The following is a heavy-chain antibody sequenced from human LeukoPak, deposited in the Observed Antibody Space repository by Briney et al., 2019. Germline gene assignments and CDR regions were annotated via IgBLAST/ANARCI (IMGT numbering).Heavy chain of an antibody. CDR3: ARAVDSGSYIYWYFDL. CDR2: ISYDGSNK. Sequence: PGGSLRLSCAASGFTFSSYGMHWVRQAPGKGLEWVAVISYDGSNKYYADSVKGRFTISRDNSKNTLYLQMNSLRAEDTAVYYCARAVDSGSYIYWYFDLWGRGTLVTVSS. V-gene: IGHV3-30*03. CDR1: GFTFSSYG. D-gene: IGHD1-26*01. J-gene: IGHJ2*01.